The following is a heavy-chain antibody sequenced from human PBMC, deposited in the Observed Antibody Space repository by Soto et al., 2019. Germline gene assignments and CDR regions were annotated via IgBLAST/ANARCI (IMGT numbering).Heavy chain of an antibody. CDR1: GFTFSSYA. CDR2: ISGSGIST. Sequence: EVQLLESGGGLVQSGGSLRLSCAASGFTFSSYAMSWVRQAPGKGLEWVSAISGSGISTYYADSVKGRFTISRDSSKNTLYLQMTSLRAEDTAVYYCAKEYEYSSGWERIDYWRQGTLVTVSS. CDR3: AKEYEYSSGWERIDY. D-gene: IGHD6-19*01. J-gene: IGHJ4*02. V-gene: IGHV3-23*01.